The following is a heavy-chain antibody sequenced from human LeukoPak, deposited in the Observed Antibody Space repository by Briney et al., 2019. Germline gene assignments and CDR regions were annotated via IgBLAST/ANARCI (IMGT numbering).Heavy chain of an antibody. J-gene: IGHJ4*02. D-gene: IGHD6-19*01. V-gene: IGHV3-23*01. Sequence: PGGSLRLSCAAPGFTFSSYGMSWVRQAPGKGLEWVSAISGSGGSTYYADSVKGRFTISRDNSKNTLYLQMNSLRAEDTAVYYCAKDFVSGWYGNDYWGQGTLVTVSS. CDR1: GFTFSSYG. CDR2: ISGSGGST. CDR3: AKDFVSGWYGNDY.